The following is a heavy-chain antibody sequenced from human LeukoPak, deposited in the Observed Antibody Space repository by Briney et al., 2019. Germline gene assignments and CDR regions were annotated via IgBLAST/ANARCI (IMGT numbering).Heavy chain of an antibody. D-gene: IGHD3-22*01. J-gene: IGHJ3*02. CDR3: ARDRDGITMTHDAFDI. V-gene: IGHV3-66*01. Sequence: GGSLRLSCAASGFTVSSNYMSWVRQAPGEGLEWVSVIYSGGSTYYADSVKGRFTISRDNSKNTLYLQMNSLRAEDTAVYYCARDRDGITMTHDAFDIWGQGTMVTVSS. CDR1: GFTVSSNY. CDR2: IYSGGST.